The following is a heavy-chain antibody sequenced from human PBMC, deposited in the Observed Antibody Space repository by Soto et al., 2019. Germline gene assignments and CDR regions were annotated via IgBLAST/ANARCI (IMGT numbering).Heavy chain of an antibody. CDR3: ARDSADAFDL. Sequence: QVQLVQSGAEVKKPGSSVKVSCKASGGTFSSYTISWVRQAPGQGLEWMGRIIPILGIANYAQKFQGRVTITADKSTSTSYIELSSLTSEDTAVYYCARDSADAFDLWGQGTMVTVSS. CDR2: IIPILGIA. J-gene: IGHJ3*01. V-gene: IGHV1-69*08. D-gene: IGHD6-25*01. CDR1: GGTFSSYT.